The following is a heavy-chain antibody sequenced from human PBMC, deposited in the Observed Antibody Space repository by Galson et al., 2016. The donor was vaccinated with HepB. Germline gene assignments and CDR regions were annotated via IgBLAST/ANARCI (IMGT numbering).Heavy chain of an antibody. D-gene: IGHD4-17*01. CDR2: VNYVGRA. J-gene: IGHJ6*02. CDR3: AKTVTTISPHDSNDLDA. CDR1: GGSLSGYY. Sequence: SETLSLTCGVFGGSLSGYYWSWVRQPLGMGLEWIGEVNYVGRANYNPSLRSRVTISVDLSNNHFSLNLNSLSAADTAVYYCAKTVTTISPHDSNDLDAWGQGTTVIVSS. V-gene: IGHV4-34*01.